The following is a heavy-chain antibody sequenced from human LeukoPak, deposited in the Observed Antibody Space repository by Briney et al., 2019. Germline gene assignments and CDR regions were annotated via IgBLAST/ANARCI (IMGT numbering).Heavy chain of an antibody. CDR2: ISGSGVST. Sequence: GGSLRLSCAGSGFTFSHYAISWVRQPPGKGLEWVSGISGSGVSTYYPDSVKGRVTVSRDNPKNTVYLQLTSLRAEDTALYYCAEDLSRTDIRSFDVWGQGTMVTVSS. CDR1: GFTFSHYA. J-gene: IGHJ3*01. CDR3: AEDLSRTDIRSFDV. D-gene: IGHD1-14*01. V-gene: IGHV3-23*01.